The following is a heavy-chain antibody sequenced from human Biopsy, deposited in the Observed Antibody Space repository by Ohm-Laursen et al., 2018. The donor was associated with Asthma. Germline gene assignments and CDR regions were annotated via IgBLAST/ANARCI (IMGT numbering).Heavy chain of an antibody. CDR3: ARVQKSPGDRWFDP. J-gene: IGHJ5*02. D-gene: IGHD7-27*01. CDR1: GYSFTDYH. CDR2: ITPESGGT. V-gene: IGHV1-2*06. Sequence: GASVKVSCKVSGYSFTDYHLHWVRQAPGQGLEWMGRITPESGGTTYAQKFQGRVTMTRDTSISTAYMELSRLTSDDTAVYYCARVQKSPGDRWFDPWGQGTLVTVSS.